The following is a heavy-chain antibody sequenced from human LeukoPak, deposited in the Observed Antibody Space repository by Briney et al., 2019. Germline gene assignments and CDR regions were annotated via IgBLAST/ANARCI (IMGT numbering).Heavy chain of an antibody. Sequence: GGSLRLSCAASGFTFSSYAMNWVRQTPGKGLEWVSAISGSGGSTYYADSVKGRFTISRDNSKNTLYLQMDSLRAEDTAVYYCASRVDYDSSGYYRGPFFDYWGQGTLVTVSS. CDR2: ISGSGGST. D-gene: IGHD3-22*01. CDR3: ASRVDYDSSGYYRGPFFDY. J-gene: IGHJ4*02. V-gene: IGHV3-23*01. CDR1: GFTFSSYA.